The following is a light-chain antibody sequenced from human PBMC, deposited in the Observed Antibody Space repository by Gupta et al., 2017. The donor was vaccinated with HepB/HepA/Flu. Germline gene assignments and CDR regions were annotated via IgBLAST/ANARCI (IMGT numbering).Light chain of an antibody. CDR1: SSDVGGFNS. J-gene: IGLJ2*01. V-gene: IGLV2-14*03. CDR3: SSFRTGSTLVV. CDR2: DVS. Sequence: QSALTQPASVSGPPGQSITISCPGSSSDVGGFNSVSWYQQYPGRAPKLLIYDVSNRPSGVSYRFSGSKSGNTASLTISGLQAEDDADYYCSSFRTGSTLVVFGGGTKVTVL.